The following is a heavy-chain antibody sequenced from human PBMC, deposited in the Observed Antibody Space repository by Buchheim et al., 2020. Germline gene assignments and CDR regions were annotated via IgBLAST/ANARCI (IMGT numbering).Heavy chain of an antibody. CDR2: IYYSGST. D-gene: IGHD4-23*01. V-gene: IGHV4-59*01. J-gene: IGHJ4*02. CDR1: GGPISSYY. CDR3: ARDSTVVTPSYFDY. Sequence: QVQLQESGPGLVKPSETLSLTCTVSGGPISSYYWSWIRQPPGKGLEWIGYIYYSGSTNYNPSLKSRVTISVDTSKNQFSLKLSSVTAADTAVYYCARDSTVVTPSYFDYWGQGTL.